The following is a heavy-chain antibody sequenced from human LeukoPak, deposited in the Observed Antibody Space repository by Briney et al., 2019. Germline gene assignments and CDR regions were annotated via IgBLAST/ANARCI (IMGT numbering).Heavy chain of an antibody. CDR1: RFTFSSYW. V-gene: IGHV3-7*01. CDR3: ARDCSSTNCYTGSVVDV. D-gene: IGHD2-2*02. CDR2: IKQDGSEK. Sequence: GGSLRLSCAASRFTFSSYWMSWVRQAPGKGLEWVANIKQDGSEKYYVDSVKGRFTISRDNAKNSLYLQMNSLRAEDTAVYYCARDCSSTNCYTGSVVDVWGKGTTVTVSS. J-gene: IGHJ6*04.